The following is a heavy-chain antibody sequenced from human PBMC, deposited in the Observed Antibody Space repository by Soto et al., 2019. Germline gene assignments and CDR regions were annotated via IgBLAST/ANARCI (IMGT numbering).Heavy chain of an antibody. CDR2: IYHSGST. D-gene: IGHD3-16*01. J-gene: IGHJ4*02. V-gene: IGHV4-30-2*02. Sequence: SETLSLTCAVSGGSISSGGYSWSWIRQPQGKGLEWIGYIYHSGSTYYNPSLKSRVTISVDRSKNQFSLKLSSVTAADSAVYYCAISFLSNVRSFDYWGQGTLVTVYS. CDR1: GGSISSGGYS. CDR3: AISFLSNVRSFDY.